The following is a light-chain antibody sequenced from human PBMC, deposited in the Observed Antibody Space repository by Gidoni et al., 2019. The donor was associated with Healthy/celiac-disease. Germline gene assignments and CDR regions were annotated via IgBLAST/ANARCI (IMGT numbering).Light chain of an antibody. Sequence: EIVLTQSPATLSLSPEERATLSCRASQSISSFLAWYQQKPGQAPRLLIYDASNRATGIPARFSGSGSGTDFTLTISSLEPEDFAVYYCQRRDTFGQGTKLEIK. J-gene: IGKJ2*01. V-gene: IGKV3-11*01. CDR3: QRRDT. CDR2: DAS. CDR1: QSISSF.